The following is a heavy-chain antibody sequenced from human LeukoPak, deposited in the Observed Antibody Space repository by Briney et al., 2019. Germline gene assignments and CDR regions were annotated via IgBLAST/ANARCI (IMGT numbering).Heavy chain of an antibody. CDR2: INPSGSST. V-gene: IGHV1-46*01. CDR3: ATKTPNLYSGSYSPYDAFDI. J-gene: IGHJ3*02. Sequence: ASVKVSCKASGYIFTDYYMHWVRQAPGQGLEWMGIINPSGSSTSYAQKFQGRVTMTRDMSTSTVYMELSSLRSEDTALYYCATKTPNLYSGSYSPYDAFDIWGQGTMVTVSS. CDR1: GYIFTDYY. D-gene: IGHD1-26*01.